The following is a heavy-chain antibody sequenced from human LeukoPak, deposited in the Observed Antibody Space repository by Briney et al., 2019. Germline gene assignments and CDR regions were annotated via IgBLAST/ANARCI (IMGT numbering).Heavy chain of an antibody. Sequence: SETLSLTCTVSGGSISSYYWSWIRQPPGKGLEWIGYIYYSGSTNYNPSLKSRVTISVDTSKNQFSLKLSSVTAADTAVYYCAREGPIYSGYGYYFDYWGQGTLVTVSS. J-gene: IGHJ4*02. CDR3: AREGPIYSGYGYYFDY. V-gene: IGHV4-59*12. CDR2: IYYSGST. D-gene: IGHD5-12*01. CDR1: GGSISSYY.